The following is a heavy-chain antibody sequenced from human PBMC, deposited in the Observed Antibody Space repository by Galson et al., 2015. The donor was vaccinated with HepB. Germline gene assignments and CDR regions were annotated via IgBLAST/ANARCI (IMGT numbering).Heavy chain of an antibody. D-gene: IGHD2-2*01. CDR1: GFTFSSYA. CDR2: ISGSGGST. CDR3: TRHYHAWGVVPAAMSV. Sequence: SLRLSCAASGFTFSSYAMSWVRQAPGKGLEWVSAISGSGGSTYYEDSVKGRFTISRDNSKNTLYLQMNSLRAEDTAVYYCTRHYHAWGVVPAAMSVWGKGTTVTVSS. V-gene: IGHV3-23*01. J-gene: IGHJ6*04.